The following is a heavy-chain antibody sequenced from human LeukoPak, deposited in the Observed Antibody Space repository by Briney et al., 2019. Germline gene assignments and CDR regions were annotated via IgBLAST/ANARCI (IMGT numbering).Heavy chain of an antibody. CDR1: GGSISSSNYY. V-gene: IGHV4-39*01. J-gene: IGHJ6*03. CDR3: ARHRRDHDFWSGSNPTDYYYYMDV. D-gene: IGHD3-3*01. Sequence: PSDTLYLTCTVSGGSISSSNYYWGWIRQPPGNGLEWIGTIYYSGHTYHNPSLKSRVTIFVDTSQNQFSLKLSSVTAADTAVYYCARHRRDHDFWSGSNPTDYYYYMDVWGKGTSVTVSS. CDR2: IYYSGHT.